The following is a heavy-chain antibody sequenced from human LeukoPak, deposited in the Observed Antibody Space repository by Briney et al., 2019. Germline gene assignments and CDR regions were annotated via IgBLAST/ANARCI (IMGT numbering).Heavy chain of an antibody. Sequence: PGGSLRLSCAASGFTVSSNYMSWVRQAPGKGLEWVSVIYSGGSTYYADSVKGRFTISRDNSKNTLYLQMNSLRAEDTAVYYCAKDLGKRWLQSKDYWGQGTLVTVSS. V-gene: IGHV3-53*01. D-gene: IGHD5-24*01. J-gene: IGHJ4*02. CDR3: AKDLGKRWLQSKDY. CDR2: IYSGGST. CDR1: GFTVSSNY.